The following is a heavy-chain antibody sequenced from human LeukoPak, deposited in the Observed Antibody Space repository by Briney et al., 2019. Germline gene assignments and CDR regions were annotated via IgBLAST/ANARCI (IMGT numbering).Heavy chain of an antibody. CDR1: GYSFPSYW. CDR3: ARLAVAGAIPNWFDT. J-gene: IGHJ5*02. CDR2: IYPGDSDT. V-gene: IGHV5-51*01. Sequence: GESLKISCKSSGYSFPSYWIDWVRQMPGKGLEWMGIIYPGDSDTRYSPSFQGQVTISADKSISTAYLQWSSLKASDTAMYYCARLAVAGAIPNWFDTWGQGTLVTVSS. D-gene: IGHD6-19*01.